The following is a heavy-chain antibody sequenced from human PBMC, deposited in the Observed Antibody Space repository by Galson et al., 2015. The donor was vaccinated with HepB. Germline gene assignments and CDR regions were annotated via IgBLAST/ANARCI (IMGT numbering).Heavy chain of an antibody. V-gene: IGHV5-10-1*01. CDR3: ARLGSGRPYYYAMDV. J-gene: IGHJ6*02. CDR2: IDVSDSET. Sequence: QSGAEVKKPGESLRISCKASGYSFTSYWISWVRQVPGKGLQWMARIDVSDSETNYSPSFQGHVTISVDKSINTAYLQWSSLKASDTAMYYCARLGSGRPYYYAMDVWGQGTTVTVSS. CDR1: GYSFTSYW. D-gene: IGHD3-10*01.